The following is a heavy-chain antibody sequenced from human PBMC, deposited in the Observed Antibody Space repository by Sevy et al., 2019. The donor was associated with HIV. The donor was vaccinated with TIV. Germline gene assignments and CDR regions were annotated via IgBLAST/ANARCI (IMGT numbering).Heavy chain of an antibody. Sequence: PLSLTCTVSGGSLSTYYWSWIRQPPGKGLEWIGYIYYSGSTNYNPSLKSRVTISVDTSKNQFSLKLTSVTAADTAVYYCARVSGWGGWFDPWGQGTLVTVSS. CDR1: GGSLSTYY. D-gene: IGHD3-16*01. CDR3: ARVSGWGGWFDP. V-gene: IGHV4-59*01. CDR2: IYYSGST. J-gene: IGHJ5*02.